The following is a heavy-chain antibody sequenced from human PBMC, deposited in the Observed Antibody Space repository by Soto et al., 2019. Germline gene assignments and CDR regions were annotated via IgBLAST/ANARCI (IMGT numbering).Heavy chain of an antibody. CDR1: GYTLTSYG. CDR2: ISAYNGNT. V-gene: IGHV1-18*01. D-gene: IGHD1-26*01. CDR3: ARDLGVGAEGDWFDP. J-gene: IGHJ5*02. Sequence: GASVKVSCKASGYTLTSYGISWVRQAPGQGLEWMGWISAYNGNTNYAQKLQGRVTMTTDTSTSTAYMELRSLRSDDTAVYYCARDLGVGAEGDWFDPWGRGSLVPVSS.